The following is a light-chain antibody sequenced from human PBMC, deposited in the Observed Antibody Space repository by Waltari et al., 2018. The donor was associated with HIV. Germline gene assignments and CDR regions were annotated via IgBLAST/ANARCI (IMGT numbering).Light chain of an antibody. V-gene: IGLV3-25*03. CDR1: TLPKQY. Sequence: SYELTQPPSVSVSPGQTARITCTGDTLPKQYAYWYQQTPGQAPVLVIYKDSERPSGIPERFSGSSSGTTVTLTISGVQAEDEADYYCQSADSSGTYSVVFGGVTKLTVL. CDR3: QSADSSGTYSVV. CDR2: KDS. J-gene: IGLJ2*01.